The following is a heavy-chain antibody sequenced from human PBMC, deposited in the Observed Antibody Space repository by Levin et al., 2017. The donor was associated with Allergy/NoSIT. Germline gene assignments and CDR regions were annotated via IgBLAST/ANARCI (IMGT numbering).Heavy chain of an antibody. CDR2: ILNDGTT. CDR1: AFTFRNYY. V-gene: IGHV3-74*01. CDR3: ARGGCDRTSCLDH. Sequence: GGSLRLSSTASAFTFRNYYMHWVRQAPGMGLVWVSNILNDGTTNYADSVKGRFTISRDNAKNTLYLQMNSLGEEDTAVYFCARGGCDRTSCLDHWGQGILVTVSS. J-gene: IGHJ4*02. D-gene: IGHD2-2*01.